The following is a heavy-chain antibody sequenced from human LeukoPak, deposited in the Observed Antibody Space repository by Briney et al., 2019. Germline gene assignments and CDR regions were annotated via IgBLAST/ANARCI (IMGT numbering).Heavy chain of an antibody. CDR3: ARDTDYGDGSNWFDP. D-gene: IGHD4-17*01. CDR2: IYHSGST. CDR1: GGSISSSNW. V-gene: IGHV4-4*02. Sequence: SETLSLTCAVSGGSISSSNWWSWVRQPPGKGLEWIGEIYHSGSTNYNPSLKSRVTISVDKSKNQFSLKLSSVTAADTAVYYCARDTDYGDGSNWFDPWGQGTLVTVSS. J-gene: IGHJ5*02.